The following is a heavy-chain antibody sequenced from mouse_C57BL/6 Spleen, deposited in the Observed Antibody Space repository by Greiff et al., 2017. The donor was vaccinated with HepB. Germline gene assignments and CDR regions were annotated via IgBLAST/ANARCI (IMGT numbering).Heavy chain of an antibody. D-gene: IGHD3-2*02. CDR1: GFTFNTYA. V-gene: IGHV10-3*01. CDR3: VREGSGPYYYAMDY. J-gene: IGHJ4*01. CDR2: IRSKSSNYAT. Sequence: EVQLVESGGGLVQPKGSLKLSCAASGFTFNTYAMHWVRQAPGKGLEWVARIRSKSSNYATYYADSVKDRFTISRDDSQSMLYLQMNNLKTEDTAMYYCVREGSGPYYYAMDYWGQGTSVTVSS.